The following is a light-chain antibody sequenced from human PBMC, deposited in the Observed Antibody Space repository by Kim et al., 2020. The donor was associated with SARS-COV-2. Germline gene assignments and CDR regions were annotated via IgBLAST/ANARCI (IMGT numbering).Light chain of an antibody. V-gene: IGKV1-8*01. CDR3: QQYYSYPPT. Sequence: AIRMTQSPSSFSASTGDRVTITCRASQGISSYLAWYQQKPGKAPKLLIYAASTLQSGVPSRFSGSGSGTDFTLTISCLQSEDFATYYCQQYYSYPPTFGQGNKVDIK. CDR2: AAS. J-gene: IGKJ1*01. CDR1: QGISSY.